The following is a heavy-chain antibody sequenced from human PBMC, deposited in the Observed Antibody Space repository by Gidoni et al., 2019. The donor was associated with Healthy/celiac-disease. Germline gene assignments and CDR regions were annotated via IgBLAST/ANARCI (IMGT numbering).Heavy chain of an antibody. CDR1: GGTFSSYA. Sequence: QVQLGQSGAEVKKPGSSVKVSCKASGGTFSSYAISWVRQAAGQGLEWTGGIIPILGMSNYAQKFQGRVTITADNSTSTAYMELSSLRSEDTAVYYCEIVVVAEKGDFDYWGQGTLVTVSS. D-gene: IGHD2-15*01. CDR2: IIPILGMS. J-gene: IGHJ4*02. CDR3: EIVVVAEKGDFDY. V-gene: IGHV1-69*10.